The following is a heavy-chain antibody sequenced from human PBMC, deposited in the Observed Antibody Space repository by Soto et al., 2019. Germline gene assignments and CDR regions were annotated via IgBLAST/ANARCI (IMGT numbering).Heavy chain of an antibody. CDR2: IYYSDSI. V-gene: IGHV4-59*01. CDR3: ARGSWYYDSSGYLDY. Sequence: SETLSLTCTVSGGSISSDYWTWIRQSPGKGLEWIGYIYYSDSINYNPSLKSRVTTSLDTSKNQFSLKLSSVTAADTAVYYCARGSWYYDSSGYLDYWGQGTQVTVS. CDR1: GGSISSDY. D-gene: IGHD3-22*01. J-gene: IGHJ4*02.